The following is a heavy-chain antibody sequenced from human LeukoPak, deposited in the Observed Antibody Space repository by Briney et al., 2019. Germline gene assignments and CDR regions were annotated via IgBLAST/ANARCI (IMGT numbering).Heavy chain of an antibody. CDR2: ISGYNGKT. J-gene: IGHJ5*02. D-gene: IGHD1-26*01. CDR3: ARLGAVGRDGYWFDP. V-gene: IGHV1-18*01. CDR1: GYKFIDFG. Sequence: ASVKVSCKASGYKFIDFGITWVRQAPGQGLEWMGWISGYNGKTNYAQKFQGRVTMTTDTSTNTVYLELRSLRSDDTAVYYCARLGAVGRDGYWFDPWGQGTLVTVSS.